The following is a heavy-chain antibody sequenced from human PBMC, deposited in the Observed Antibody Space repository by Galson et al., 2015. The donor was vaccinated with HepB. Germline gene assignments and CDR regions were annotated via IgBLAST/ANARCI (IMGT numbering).Heavy chain of an antibody. J-gene: IGHJ6*03. CDR1: GVTFEDSA. CDR3: TKGGGGNYYYYYMDV. D-gene: IGHD3-16*01. Sequence: SLILSCEASGVTFEDSAIHWVRQAPGKALEWVSEISWNSASIGYADSVRGRFTISSDNAKNSLYLQMNSLRVEDTALYYCTKGGGGNYYYYYMDVWGNGTTVTVSS. V-gene: IGHV3-9*01. CDR2: ISWNSASI.